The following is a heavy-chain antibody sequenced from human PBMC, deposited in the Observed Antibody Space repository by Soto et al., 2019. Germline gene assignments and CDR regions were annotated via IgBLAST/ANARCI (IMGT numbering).Heavy chain of an antibody. CDR3: ARGSTLYYYYYMDV. Sequence: PSETLSPTCTVSGAAVTSTSYSWGWIRQSPGKGLEGIGSVYYRGSTYYNPSLKSRVAISVDAAKNQFSLRLNSVTAADTAVYYCARGSTLYYYYYMDVWGKGTTVTVSS. D-gene: IGHD3-10*01. J-gene: IGHJ6*03. CDR1: GAAVTSTSYS. V-gene: IGHV4-39*07. CDR2: VYYRGST.